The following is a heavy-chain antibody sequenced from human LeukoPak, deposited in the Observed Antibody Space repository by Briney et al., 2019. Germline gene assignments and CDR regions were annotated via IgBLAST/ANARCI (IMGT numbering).Heavy chain of an antibody. Sequence: SETLSLTCTVSGGSLSSYYWSWIRQPAGKGLEWIGRIYTSGSTKYNPSLKSRVTMSVETSKNQFSLKLSSVTAADTAVYYCARDPVDGWFDPWGQGTLVTVSS. CDR3: ARDPVDGWFDP. D-gene: IGHD5-12*01. V-gene: IGHV4-4*07. CDR1: GGSLSSYY. CDR2: IYTSGST. J-gene: IGHJ5*02.